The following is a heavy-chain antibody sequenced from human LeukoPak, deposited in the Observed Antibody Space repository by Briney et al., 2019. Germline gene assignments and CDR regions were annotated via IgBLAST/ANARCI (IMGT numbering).Heavy chain of an antibody. CDR2: VYHSGST. CDR3: ARVPLYYSDSSGLEY. J-gene: IGHJ4*02. D-gene: IGHD3-22*01. CDR1: GGSISSSNW. V-gene: IGHV4-4*02. Sequence: SETLSLTCAVSGGSISSSNWWSWVRQPPGKGLEWIGEVYHSGSTNYNPSLKSRVTISIDKSKNQFSLKLSSVTAADTAVYFCARVPLYYSDSSGLEYWGQGTLVTVSS.